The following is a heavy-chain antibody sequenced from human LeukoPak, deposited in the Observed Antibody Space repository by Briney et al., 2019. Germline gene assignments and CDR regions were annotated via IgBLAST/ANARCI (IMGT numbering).Heavy chain of an antibody. Sequence: GASVKVSCKASGYTFSNYGISWVRQAPGQGLEWMGWISGDNGNTNYPQKLQGRVTMTTDTSTSTAYMELRSLRSDDTAVYYRARIPYCSGGSCYFRPNNWFDPWGQGTLVTVSS. V-gene: IGHV1-18*01. CDR1: GYTFSNYG. J-gene: IGHJ5*02. CDR3: ARIPYCSGGSCYFRPNNWFDP. D-gene: IGHD2-15*01. CDR2: ISGDNGNT.